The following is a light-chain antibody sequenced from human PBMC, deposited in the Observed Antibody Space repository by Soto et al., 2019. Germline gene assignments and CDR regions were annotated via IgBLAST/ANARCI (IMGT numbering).Light chain of an antibody. Sequence: EIVLTQSPATLSLSPGERATLSCRASQSVSSYLAWCQQKPGQAPRLLIYDASNRATGIPARFSGSGSGTDFILTISSLEPEDFAVYYCQQRSNWPLTFGGGTKVDIK. CDR2: DAS. CDR1: QSVSSY. CDR3: QQRSNWPLT. J-gene: IGKJ4*01. V-gene: IGKV3-11*01.